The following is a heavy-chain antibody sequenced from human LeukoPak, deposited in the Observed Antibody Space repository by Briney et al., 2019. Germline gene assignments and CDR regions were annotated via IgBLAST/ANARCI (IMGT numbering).Heavy chain of an antibody. V-gene: IGHV1-18*01. CDR2: ISAYNGDT. D-gene: IGHD3-22*01. J-gene: IGHJ4*02. Sequence: ASVKVSCKASGYTFTSYGISWVRQAPGQGLEWMGWISAYNGDTNYAQKLQGRVTMTTDTSTSTAYMELRSLRSDDTAVYYCARDPPPLVYYDSSGYVAYWGQGTLVTVSS. CDR3: ARDPPPLVYYDSSGYVAY. CDR1: GYTFTSYG.